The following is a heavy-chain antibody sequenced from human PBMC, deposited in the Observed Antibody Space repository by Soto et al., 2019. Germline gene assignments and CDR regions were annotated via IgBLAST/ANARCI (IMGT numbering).Heavy chain of an antibody. Sequence: QEQLVESGGGVVQPGTSLRLSCAVPGGIFHGYGMHWVRQAPGKGLEWVAIIRFDGSNEEYADSVKGRFTISRDNSKNTLYLQMNTMGDEETAVYYCARDGVGGTVFRGYLDYWGRGTVVTVSS. CDR2: IRFDGSNE. CDR3: ARDGVGGTVFRGYLDY. V-gene: IGHV3-33*01. J-gene: IGHJ4*02. CDR1: GGIFHGYG. D-gene: IGHD1-7*01.